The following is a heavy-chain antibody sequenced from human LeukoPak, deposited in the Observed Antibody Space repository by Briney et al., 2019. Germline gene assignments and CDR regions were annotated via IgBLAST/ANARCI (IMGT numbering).Heavy chain of an antibody. CDR3: ARASSRGVRGVIAFDY. J-gene: IGHJ4*02. D-gene: IGHD3-10*01. Sequence: PGGSLRLSCAASGFTVSSNYMSWVRQAPGKGLEWVSVIYSGGSTYYAGSVKGRFTIARDNSKNTLYLQMNSLRAEDTAVYYCARASSRGVRGVIAFDYWGQGTLVTVSS. CDR1: GFTVSSNY. CDR2: IYSGGST. V-gene: IGHV3-53*01.